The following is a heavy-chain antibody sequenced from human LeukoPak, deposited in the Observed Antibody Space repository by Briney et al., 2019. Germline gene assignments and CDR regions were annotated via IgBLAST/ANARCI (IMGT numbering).Heavy chain of an antibody. CDR3: ARTRKYDNYFDY. Sequence: PGGSLRLSCAASGVTFSSYAMHWVRQAPGKGLEWVAVISYDRSNKYYAASVKGRFTISRDNSKNTLYLQMNSLRAEDTAVYYCARTRKYDNYFDYWGQGTLVTVSS. CDR1: GVTFSSYA. J-gene: IGHJ4*02. V-gene: IGHV3-30*04. CDR2: ISYDRSNK. D-gene: IGHD2-8*01.